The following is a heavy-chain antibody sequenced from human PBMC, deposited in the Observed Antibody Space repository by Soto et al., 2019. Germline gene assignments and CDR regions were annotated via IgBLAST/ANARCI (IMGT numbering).Heavy chain of an antibody. Sequence: QMQLVQSGPEVKKPGTSVKVSCKASVFTFTSSAVQWVRQARGQLLEWIGWIVVGSGNTNYAQKFQERVIITRDMSTSTAYLELSSLRSEDTAVYYCAADVRYYSGTPSREYYYYYGMDVWGQGTTVTVSS. CDR3: AADVRYYSGTPSREYYYYYGMDV. D-gene: IGHD2-15*01. CDR2: IVVGSGNT. J-gene: IGHJ6*02. V-gene: IGHV1-58*01. CDR1: VFTFTSSA.